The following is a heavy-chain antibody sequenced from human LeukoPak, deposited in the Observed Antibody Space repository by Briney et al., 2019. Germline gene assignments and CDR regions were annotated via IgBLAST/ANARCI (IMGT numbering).Heavy chain of an antibody. CDR1: GYTFTDYY. D-gene: IGHD3-10*01. V-gene: IGHV1-2*02. CDR3: ARDLFITMVRGVINWFDP. J-gene: IGHJ5*02. Sequence: ASVKVSCKASGYTFTDYYMHWVRQAPGQGLEWMGWINPNSGGTNYAQKFQGRVTMTRDTSISTAYMELSRLRSDDTAVYYCARDLFITMVRGVINWFDPWGQGTLVTVSS. CDR2: INPNSGGT.